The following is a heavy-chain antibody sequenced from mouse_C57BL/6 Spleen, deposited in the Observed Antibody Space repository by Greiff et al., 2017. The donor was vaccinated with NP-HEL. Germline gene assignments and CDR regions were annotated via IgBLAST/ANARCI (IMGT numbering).Heavy chain of an antibody. J-gene: IGHJ3*01. CDR3: VKAVEGFDGLGWFAY. V-gene: IGHV7-4*01. CDR1: GFTFTDYY. Sequence: EVNVVESGGGLVQPGASLRLSCAASGFTFTDYYMSWVRQPPGKAPEWLALIRNKANGYTTEYTASVKGRFTISRDNSQNILYLQMNTLRAEDSATYYCVKAVEGFDGLGWFAYWGQGTLVTVSA. CDR2: IRNKANGYTT. D-gene: IGHD2-3*01.